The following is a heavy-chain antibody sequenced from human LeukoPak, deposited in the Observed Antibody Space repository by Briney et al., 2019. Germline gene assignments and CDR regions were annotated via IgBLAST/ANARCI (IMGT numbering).Heavy chain of an antibody. Sequence: SETLSLTCTVSGGSISSSSYYWGWIRQPPGKGLEWIGSIYYSGSTYYNPSLKSRVTISIDTSKNQISLKLSSVTTADTAVYYCASRRRDSYGNFDYWGQGTLVTVSS. D-gene: IGHD5-18*01. CDR1: GGSISSSSYY. CDR2: IYYSGST. V-gene: IGHV4-39*07. J-gene: IGHJ4*02. CDR3: ASRRRDSYGNFDY.